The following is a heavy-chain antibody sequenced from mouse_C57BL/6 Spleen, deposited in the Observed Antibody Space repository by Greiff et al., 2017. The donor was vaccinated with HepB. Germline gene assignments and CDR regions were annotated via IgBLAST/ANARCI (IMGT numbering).Heavy chain of an antibody. D-gene: IGHD2-12*01. CDR3: PRAFYSYCLAY. Sequence: QVHVKQSGAELVRPGASVTLSCKASGYTFTDYEMHWVKQTPVHGLEWIGAIDPETGGTAYNQKFKGKAILTADKSSSTAYMELRRLTSEDSAVYYCPRAFYSYCLAYWGEVTLVTVSA. CDR2: IDPETGGT. J-gene: IGHJ3*01. CDR1: GYTFTDYE. V-gene: IGHV1-15*01.